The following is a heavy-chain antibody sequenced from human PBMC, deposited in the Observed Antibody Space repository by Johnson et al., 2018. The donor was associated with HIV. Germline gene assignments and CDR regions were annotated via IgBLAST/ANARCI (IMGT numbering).Heavy chain of an antibody. V-gene: IGHV3-66*01. CDR3: ARDRGLYAFDI. CDR2: IYSGGST. Sequence: EVQLVESGGGLVQPGGSLRLSCAASGFTVSSNYMSWVRQAPGKGLEWVSVIYSGGSTYYADSVKGRFTISRDNSKNTLYLQMNSLRVEDTAVYYCARDRGLYAFDIWGQGTMVTVSS. J-gene: IGHJ3*02. D-gene: IGHD3-10*01. CDR1: GFTVSSNY.